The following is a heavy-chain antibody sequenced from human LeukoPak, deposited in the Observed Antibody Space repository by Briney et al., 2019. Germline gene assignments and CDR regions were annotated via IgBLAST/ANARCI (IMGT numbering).Heavy chain of an antibody. V-gene: IGHV4-61*01. D-gene: IGHD3-3*01. Sequence: SETLSLTCTVSGGSVSSGSYYWSWIRQPPGKGLEWIGYIYYSGSTNYNPSLKSRVTISVDTSKNQFSLKLSSVTAADTAVYYCARVQRSRADFWSGYLTNWFDPWGQGTLVTVSS. J-gene: IGHJ5*02. CDR1: GGSVSSGSYY. CDR2: IYYSGST. CDR3: ARVQRSRADFWSGYLTNWFDP.